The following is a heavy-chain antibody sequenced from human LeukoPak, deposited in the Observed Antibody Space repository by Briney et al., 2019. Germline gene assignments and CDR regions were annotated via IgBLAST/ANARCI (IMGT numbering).Heavy chain of an antibody. V-gene: IGHV3-23*01. CDR3: ARRIGSGTYWDY. J-gene: IGHJ4*02. D-gene: IGHD1-26*01. CDR2: ISGSGGST. CDR1: GFTFSSYA. Sequence: GGSLRLSCAASGFTFSSYAMSWVRQAPGKGLEWVSGISGSGGSTYYADSVKGRFTISRDNSKNTVYLRMDSLTAEDTAVYYCARRIGSGTYWDYWGQGTLVTVSS.